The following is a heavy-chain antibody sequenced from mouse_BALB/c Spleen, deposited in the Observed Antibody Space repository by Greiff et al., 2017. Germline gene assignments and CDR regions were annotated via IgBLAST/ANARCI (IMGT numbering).Heavy chain of an antibody. CDR1: GYSITSDYA. Sequence: EVKLQESGPGLVKPSQSLSLTCTVTGYSITSDYAWNWIRQFPGNKLEWMGYISYSGSTSYNPSLKSRISITRDTSKNQFFLQLNSVTTEDTATYYCARGSSYDWYFDVWGAGTTVTVSS. D-gene: IGHD1-1*01. CDR3: ARGSSYDWYFDV. J-gene: IGHJ1*01. V-gene: IGHV3-2*02. CDR2: ISYSGST.